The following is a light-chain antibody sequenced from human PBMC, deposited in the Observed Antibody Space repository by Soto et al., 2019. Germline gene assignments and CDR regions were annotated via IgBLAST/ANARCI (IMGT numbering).Light chain of an antibody. CDR3: QQYNNWPLGT. CDR1: QTVGDN. J-gene: IGKJ1*01. CDR2: GVF. V-gene: IGKV3-15*01. Sequence: ETAMTQSPVTLSLSPGERATLSCRASQTVGDNVAWYRQKPGQPPSLLIYGVFTRAPGVPARFSGSGSGTDFILTISSLQSEDFGFYYCQQYNNWPLGTFGQGTRVEI.